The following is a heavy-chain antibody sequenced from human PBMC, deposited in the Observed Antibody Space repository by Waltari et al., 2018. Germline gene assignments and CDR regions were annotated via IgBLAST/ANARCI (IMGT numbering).Heavy chain of an antibody. CDR2: INHSGST. V-gene: IGHV4-34*01. CDR1: GGSFSGYY. CDR3: ASPPRRHLKGSRRAATDV. Sequence: QVQLQQWGAGLLKPSETLSLTCAVYGGSFSGYYWSWIRQPPGKGLEWIGEINHSGSTHYHPSLKSRVTISVDTSKNQFSLKLSSVTAADTAVYYCASPPRRHLKGSRRAATDVWGKGTTVTVSS. J-gene: IGHJ6*04. D-gene: IGHD6-13*01.